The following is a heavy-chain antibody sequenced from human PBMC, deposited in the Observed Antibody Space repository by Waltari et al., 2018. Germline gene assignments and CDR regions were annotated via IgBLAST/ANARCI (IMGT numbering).Heavy chain of an antibody. CDR1: GYSISSGYY. Sequence: QVQLQESGPGLVKPSETLSLTCAVSGYSISSGYYWRWLRQPPGTGREWIGSIYHSGSTYYNPSLKSRVTISVDTSKNQFSLKLSSVTAADTAVYYCARLTPRTYYYDSSGYPYYFDYWGQGTLVTVSS. CDR3: ARLTPRTYYYDSSGYPYYFDY. V-gene: IGHV4-38-2*01. CDR2: IYHSGST. D-gene: IGHD3-22*01. J-gene: IGHJ4*02.